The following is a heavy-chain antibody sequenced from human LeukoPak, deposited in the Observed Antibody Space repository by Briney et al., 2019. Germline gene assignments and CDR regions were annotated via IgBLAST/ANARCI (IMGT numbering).Heavy chain of an antibody. J-gene: IGHJ4*02. CDR3: ARTSDIHKIDY. CDR2: ISSGSGYI. V-gene: IGHV3-21*01. D-gene: IGHD5-18*01. CDR1: GFTFSLYN. Sequence: GGSLRLSCAASGFTFSLYNMNWVRQAPGKGLEWVSSISSGSGYIYYADSVKGRFTISRDNAKNSLYLQMNSLRAEDTAVYYCARTSDIHKIDYWGQGTLVTVSS.